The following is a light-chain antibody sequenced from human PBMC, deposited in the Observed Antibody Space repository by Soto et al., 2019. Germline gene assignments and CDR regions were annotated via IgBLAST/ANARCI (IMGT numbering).Light chain of an antibody. Sequence: DIQLTQSPSLLSASVGDRGTITCRASHDISTYLAWYQQKPGKAPKLMIYEASTLQSGVPSRFSGSGSGTEFTLTISGLLPEDFATYYCQQADSLPLVTFGQGTRLEIK. CDR2: EAS. CDR3: QQADSLPLVT. J-gene: IGKJ5*01. V-gene: IGKV1-9*01. CDR1: HDISTY.